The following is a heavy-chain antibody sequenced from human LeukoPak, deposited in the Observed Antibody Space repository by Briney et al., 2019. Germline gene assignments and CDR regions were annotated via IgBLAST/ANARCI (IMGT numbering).Heavy chain of an antibody. Sequence: PGRSLRLSCAASGFTFSSYAMHWVRQAPGKGLEWVAVISYDGSNKYYADSVKGRFTISRDNSKNTLYLQMNSLRAEDTAVYYCARVLGARLGYCSSTSCYTDYWGQGTLVTVSS. V-gene: IGHV3-30-3*01. D-gene: IGHD2-2*02. CDR1: GFTFSSYA. J-gene: IGHJ4*02. CDR2: ISYDGSNK. CDR3: ARVLGARLGYCSSTSCYTDY.